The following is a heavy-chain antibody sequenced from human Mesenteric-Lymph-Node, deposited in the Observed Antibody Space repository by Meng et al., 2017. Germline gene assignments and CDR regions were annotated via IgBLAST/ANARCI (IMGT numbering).Heavy chain of an antibody. V-gene: IGHV1-2*06. Sequence: ASVKVSCKASGYTFTGYYMHWVRQAPGQGLEWMGRINPNSGGTNYAQKFQGRVTMTRDTSISTAYMELSRLRSDDTAVYYCARTPPDSSCWYYFDYWGQGTLVTVSS. CDR2: INPNSGGT. D-gene: IGHD6-19*01. J-gene: IGHJ4*02. CDR1: GYTFTGYY. CDR3: ARTPPDSSCWYYFDY.